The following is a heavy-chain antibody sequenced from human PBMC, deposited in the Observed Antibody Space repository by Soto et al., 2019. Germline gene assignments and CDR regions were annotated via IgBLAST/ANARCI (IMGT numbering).Heavy chain of an antibody. J-gene: IGHJ6*02. CDR2: IDPSDSYT. D-gene: IGHD6-13*01. V-gene: IGHV5-10-1*01. CDR1: GYSFTSYW. Sequence: PGESLKISCKGSGYSFTSYWISWVRQMPGKGLEWMGRIDPSDSYTNYGPSFQGHVTISADKSISTAYLQWSSLKASDTAMYYCARRLAAAGTYYYGMDVWGQGTTVTVSS. CDR3: ARRLAAAGTYYYGMDV.